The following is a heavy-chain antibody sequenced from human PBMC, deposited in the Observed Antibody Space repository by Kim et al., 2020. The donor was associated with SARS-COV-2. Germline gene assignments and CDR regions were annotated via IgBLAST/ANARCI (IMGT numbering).Heavy chain of an antibody. D-gene: IGHD3-22*01. V-gene: IGHV3-74*01. J-gene: IGHJ6*02. CDR1: GFTFSSYW. CDR2: INSDGSST. CDR3: ARDETQYYYDSSGYGDYYYYGMDV. Sequence: GGSLRLSCAASGFTFSSYWMHWVRQAPGKGLVWVSRINSDGSSTSYADSVKGRFTISRDNAKNTLYLQMNSLRAEDTAVYYCARDETQYYYDSSGYGDYYYYGMDVWGQGTTVTVAS.